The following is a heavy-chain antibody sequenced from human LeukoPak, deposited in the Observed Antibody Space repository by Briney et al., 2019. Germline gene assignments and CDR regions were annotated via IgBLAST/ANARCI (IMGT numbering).Heavy chain of an antibody. CDR1: GFTFSKNG. V-gene: IGHV3-23*01. Sequence: GGSLRLSCAASGFTFSKNGMSWVRQAPGKGLEWVSGMSGTGGSTYYADSVKGRFTISRDNSKNTLYLQMNSLRAEDTAVYYCAKEGPRYYDILTGYYKSYAFDTWGQGTLVTVSS. CDR2: MSGTGGST. D-gene: IGHD3-9*01. J-gene: IGHJ3*02. CDR3: AKEGPRYYDILTGYYKSYAFDT.